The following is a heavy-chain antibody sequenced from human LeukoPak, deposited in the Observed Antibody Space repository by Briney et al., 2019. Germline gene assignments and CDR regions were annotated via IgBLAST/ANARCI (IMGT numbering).Heavy chain of an antibody. J-gene: IGHJ6*03. CDR2: ISSNGGST. V-gene: IGHV3-64*01. CDR3: ARGRYYYMDV. CDR1: GFTFSSYA. Sequence: GGSLRLSCAASGFTFSSYAMHWVRQAPGKGLEYVSAISSNGGSTYYANSVKGRFTISRDNSKNTLYLQMGSLRAEDMAVYYCARGRYYYMDVWGKGTTVTVSS.